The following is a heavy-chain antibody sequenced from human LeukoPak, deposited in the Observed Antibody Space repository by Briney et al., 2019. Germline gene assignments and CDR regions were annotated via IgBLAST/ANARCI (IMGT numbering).Heavy chain of an antibody. CDR1: GYTFTGYY. CDR2: MNPNSGNT. Sequence: ASVKVSCKASGYTFTGYYMHWVRQATGQGLEWMGWMNPNSGNTGYAQKFQGRVTMTRNTSISTAYMELSSLRSEDTAVYYCARGPVIVVVPAARGYYFDYWGQGTLVTVSS. D-gene: IGHD2-2*01. CDR3: ARGPVIVVVPAARGYYFDY. V-gene: IGHV1-8*02. J-gene: IGHJ4*02.